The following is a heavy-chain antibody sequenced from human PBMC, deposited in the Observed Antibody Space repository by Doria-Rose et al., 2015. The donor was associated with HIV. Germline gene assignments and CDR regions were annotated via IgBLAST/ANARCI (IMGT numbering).Heavy chain of an antibody. CDR2: ISSTSAYI. V-gene: IGHV3-21*01. D-gene: IGHD3-10*01. CDR3: ATGVTLDY. J-gene: IGHJ4*02. Sequence: VQLVQSGGGLVRPGGSLRLSCATSGFTFSSHRINWVRPAPGKGLEWVSSISSTSAYINYADSVRVRFTISRDNARNSLYLQMDSLRAEDTAIYYCATGVTLDYWGQGTLVTVSS. CDR1: GFTFSSHR.